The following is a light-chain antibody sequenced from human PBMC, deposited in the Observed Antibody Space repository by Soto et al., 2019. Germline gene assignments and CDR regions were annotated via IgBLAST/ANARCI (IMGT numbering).Light chain of an antibody. V-gene: IGKV3-15*01. CDR2: GAS. CDR1: QNVLSN. J-gene: IGKJ5*01. CDR3: QQYNNWPIT. Sequence: EIVMTQSPVTLSVSPGERAALSFGSSQNVLSNLAWYQQKPGQSPRLLIYGASARATGIPARFSGSGSGTEFTLTISSLQSEDFALYYCQQYNNWPITFGQGTRLEI.